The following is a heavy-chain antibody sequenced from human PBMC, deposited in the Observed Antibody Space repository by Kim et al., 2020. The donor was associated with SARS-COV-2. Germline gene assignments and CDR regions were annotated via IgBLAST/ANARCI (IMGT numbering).Heavy chain of an antibody. CDR2: ITHSGST. D-gene: IGHD2-2*02. V-gene: IGHV4-34*01. CDR3: TRGRVGVVPAPVRGLGPYYDYFLLDV. J-gene: IGHJ6*02. CDR1: GGSFSGHS. Sequence: SETLSLTCAVYGGSFSGHSWSWSRQPPGKGLEWIGEITHSGSTKYNPSLKSRLTISIDISKNQFTLKLTSVTAADTGLYYCTRGRVGVVPAPVRGLGPYYDYFLLDVWGHGTTVTVSS.